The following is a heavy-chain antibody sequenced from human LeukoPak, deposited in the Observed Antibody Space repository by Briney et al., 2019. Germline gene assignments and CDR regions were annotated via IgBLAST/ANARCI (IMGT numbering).Heavy chain of an antibody. CDR2: ISSSSSYI. Sequence: GGSLRLSCEASGFTFSSYSMNWVRQAPGKGLEWVSSISSSSSYIYYADSVKGRFTISRDNAKNSLYLQMNSLRVEDMAVYYCARGYCGGDCYGDWGQGTLVTVSS. J-gene: IGHJ1*01. V-gene: IGHV3-21*01. D-gene: IGHD2-21*02. CDR1: GFTFSSYS. CDR3: ARGYCGGDCYGD.